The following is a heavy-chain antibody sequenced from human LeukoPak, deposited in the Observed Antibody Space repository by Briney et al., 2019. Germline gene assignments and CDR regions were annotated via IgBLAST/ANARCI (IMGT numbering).Heavy chain of an antibody. J-gene: IGHJ5*02. CDR1: GGSFSGYY. CDR2: INHSGST. D-gene: IGHD3-3*01. V-gene: IGHV4-34*01. Sequence: SETLSLTCAVYGGSFSGYYWSWIRQPPGKGLEWIGEINHSGSTYYNPSLKSRVTISVDRSKNQFSLKLSSVTAADTAVYYCARSHLNSGSYYDFWSGYSELNWFDPWGQGTLVTVSS. CDR3: ARSHLNSGSYYDFWSGYSELNWFDP.